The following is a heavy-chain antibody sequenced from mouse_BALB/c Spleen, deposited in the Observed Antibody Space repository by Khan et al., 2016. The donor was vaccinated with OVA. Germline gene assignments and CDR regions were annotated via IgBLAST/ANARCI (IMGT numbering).Heavy chain of an antibody. D-gene: IGHD1-1*02. CDR3: AGFGGYFDN. CDR2: INPYNDGT. CDR1: GYTFTSYV. V-gene: IGHV1S136*01. J-gene: IGHJ2*01. Sequence: VQLKQSGPELVKPGASVKMSCKASGYTFTSYVMHWVKQKPGQGLEWIGYINPYNDGTKYNEKFKGKATLTLDKSSSTAYMELSSLTSEDSAVYYCAGFGGYFDNWGQGTTLTVSA.